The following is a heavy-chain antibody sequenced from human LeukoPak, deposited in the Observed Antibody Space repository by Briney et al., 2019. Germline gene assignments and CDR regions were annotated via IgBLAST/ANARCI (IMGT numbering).Heavy chain of an antibody. V-gene: IGHV4-59*01. CDR2: IYYSGST. CDR1: GGSISSYY. J-gene: IGHJ4*02. Sequence: PSETLSLTCTVSGGSISSYYWSWIRQPPGKGLEWIGYIYYSGSTNYNPSLKSRVTISVDTSKNQFSLKLSSVPAADTAVYYCARDPSLYSSSWYGNFDYWGQGTLVSVSS. D-gene: IGHD6-13*01. CDR3: ARDPSLYSSSWYGNFDY.